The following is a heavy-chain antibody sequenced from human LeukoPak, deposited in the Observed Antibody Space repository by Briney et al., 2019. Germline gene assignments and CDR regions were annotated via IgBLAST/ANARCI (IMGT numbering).Heavy chain of an antibody. J-gene: IGHJ4*02. CDR3: AKAEKRDTSTGNYSAFDS. D-gene: IGHD3-9*01. V-gene: IGHV3-30*02. CDR1: GFTFRTYG. CDR2: IHYDGSDK. Sequence: GGSLRFSCAASGFTFRTYGMHWLRQAPGKELKWVATIHYDGSDKYYADSVKGRFTISTDNSKNTLYLQMNSLRAEDTAVYYCAKAEKRDTSTGNYSAFDSWGQGTLVTVSS.